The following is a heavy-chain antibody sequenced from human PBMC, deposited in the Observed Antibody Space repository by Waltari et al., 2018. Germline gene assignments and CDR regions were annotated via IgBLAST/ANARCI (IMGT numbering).Heavy chain of an antibody. CDR1: GGSITTFTG. J-gene: IGHJ2*01. CDR3: ARSTPERFFNL. CDR2: IIHSGST. V-gene: IGHV4-4*02. Sequence: QVQLQESGPGLVKPSGTLSVTCVVSGGSITTFTGWSWVRQPPGKGLEWIGEIIHSGSTYYNPSLQSRVTISVDTSKNQFSLNMNSITAADTAVYYCARSTPERFFNLWGRGTLVTVSS.